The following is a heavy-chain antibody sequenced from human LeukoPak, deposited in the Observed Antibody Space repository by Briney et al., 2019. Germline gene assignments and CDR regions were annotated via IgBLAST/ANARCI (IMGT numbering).Heavy chain of an antibody. CDR3: ARLAAAGFSVFDY. Sequence: GGSLRLSCAASGRTVSSNYMSWVRQAPGKGLEWVSVIYSGGSTYYTDSVKGRFTISRDNSKNTLYLQMNSLRAEDTAVYYCARLAAAGFSVFDYWGQGTLVTVSS. CDR2: IYSGGST. J-gene: IGHJ4*02. V-gene: IGHV3-53*01. CDR1: GRTVSSNY. D-gene: IGHD6-13*01.